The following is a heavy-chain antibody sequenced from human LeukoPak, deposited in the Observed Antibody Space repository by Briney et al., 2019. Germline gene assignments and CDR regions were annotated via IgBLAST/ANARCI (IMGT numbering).Heavy chain of an antibody. Sequence: PGGSLRLSCVAPGFPFSSYWMTWVRQAPGKGLEWVANTKQDGSKKSYVDSVKGRFTISRDNAKNSLYLQMNSLRAEDTAIYYCTRVGYIDEGIDYWGQGTLVTVSS. V-gene: IGHV3-7*04. CDR3: TRVGYIDEGIDY. J-gene: IGHJ4*02. D-gene: IGHD5-24*01. CDR1: GFPFSSYW. CDR2: TKQDGSKK.